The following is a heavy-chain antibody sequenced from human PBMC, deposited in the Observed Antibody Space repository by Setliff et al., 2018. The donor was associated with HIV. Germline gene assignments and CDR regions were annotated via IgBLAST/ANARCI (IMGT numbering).Heavy chain of an antibody. CDR1: GYTLNEVS. CDR2: FDPEHGKT. CDR3: ATLDY. V-gene: IGHV1-24*01. J-gene: IGHJ4*02. Sequence: ASVKVSCKVSGYTLNEVSIHWVRQAPGKRPEWMGGFDPEHGKTIYAQKFQGRVTMTTDTSISTAYMELSRLRSDDTAVCYCATLDYWGQGTLVTVSS.